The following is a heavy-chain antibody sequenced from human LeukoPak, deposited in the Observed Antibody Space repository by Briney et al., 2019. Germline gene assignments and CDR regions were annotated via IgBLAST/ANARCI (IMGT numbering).Heavy chain of an antibody. J-gene: IGHJ4*02. CDR1: GFTVSSNY. Sequence: PGGSLRFSCAASGFTVSSNYMSWVRQAPGKGLEWVSVIYSGGSTYYADSVKGRFTISRDNSKNTLYLQMNSLRAEDTAVYYCARGDSSGWFADYWGQGTLVTVSS. CDR2: IYSGGST. V-gene: IGHV3-66*01. D-gene: IGHD6-19*01. CDR3: ARGDSSGWFADY.